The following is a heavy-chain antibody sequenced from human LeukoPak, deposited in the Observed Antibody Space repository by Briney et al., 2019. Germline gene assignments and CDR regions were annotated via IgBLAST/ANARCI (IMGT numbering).Heavy chain of an antibody. V-gene: IGHV3-23*01. D-gene: IGHD3-22*01. J-gene: IGHJ4*02. CDR2: ISGSGGST. Sequence: GGSLRLSCAASGFTFSSYAMSWVRQAPGKGLEWVSAISGSGGSTYYADSVKGRFTISRDNSKNTLYLQMNSLGAEDTAVYYCAKDQDYYDSSGYYYPDYWGQGTLVTVSS. CDR3: AKDQDYYDSSGYYYPDY. CDR1: GFTFSSYA.